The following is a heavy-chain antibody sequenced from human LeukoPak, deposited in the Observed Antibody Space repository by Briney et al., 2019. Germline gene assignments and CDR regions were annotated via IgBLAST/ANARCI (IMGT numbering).Heavy chain of an antibody. V-gene: IGHV1-69*05. CDR2: IIPIFGTA. CDR3: ATTKGGIIELWKRFHFYYMDV. Sequence: GASVKVSCKASGGTFSSYAISWVRQAPGQGLEWMGGIIPIFGTANYAQKFQGRVTITTDESTSTAYMELSSLRSDDTAFYYCATTKGGIIELWKRFHFYYMDVWGKGTTVTVSS. J-gene: IGHJ6*03. CDR1: GGTFSSYA. D-gene: IGHD1-1*01.